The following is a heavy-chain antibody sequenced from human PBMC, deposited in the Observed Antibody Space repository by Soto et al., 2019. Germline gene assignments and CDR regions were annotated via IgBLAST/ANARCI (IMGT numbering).Heavy chain of an antibody. D-gene: IGHD5-12*01. CDR2: INAGNGNT. Sequence: ASVKVSCKASGYTFTSYAMHWVRQAPGQRLEWMGWINAGNGNTKYSQKFQGRVTITRDTSTSTAYMELSRLRSEDTAVYYCARVHSGYDDSFDNWGQGTMVTVSS. CDR1: GYTFTSYA. CDR3: ARVHSGYDDSFDN. J-gene: IGHJ3*02. V-gene: IGHV1-3*01.